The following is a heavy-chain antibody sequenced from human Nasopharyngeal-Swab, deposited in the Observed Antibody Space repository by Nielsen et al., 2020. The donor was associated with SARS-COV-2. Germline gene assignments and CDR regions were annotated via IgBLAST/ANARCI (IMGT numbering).Heavy chain of an antibody. J-gene: IGHJ6*03. D-gene: IGHD4-17*01. CDR2: ISYTSSTI. Sequence: GESLKISCVASGFTLSAYTMNWVRQAPGKGLEWLSYISYTSSTIYYADSVKGRFTISRGNAKNSLYLQMNSLRAEDTAVYYCARDGTTAHDYYYYMDVWGKGTTVTVSS. CDR1: GFTLSAYT. CDR3: ARDGTTAHDYYYYMDV. V-gene: IGHV3-48*04.